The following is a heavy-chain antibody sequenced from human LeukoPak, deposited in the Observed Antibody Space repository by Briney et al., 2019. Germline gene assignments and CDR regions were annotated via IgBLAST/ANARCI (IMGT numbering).Heavy chain of an antibody. CDR1: GGSISSSSYY. V-gene: IGHV4-39*01. Sequence: PSETLSLTCTVSGGSISSSSYYWGWIRQPPGKGLEWIGSIYYSGSTYYNPSLKSRVTISVDRSKNQFSLKLSSVTAADTAVYYCARLHWRGSYALLYFDYWGQGTLVTVSS. D-gene: IGHD1-26*01. CDR3: ARLHWRGSYALLYFDY. J-gene: IGHJ4*02. CDR2: IYYSGST.